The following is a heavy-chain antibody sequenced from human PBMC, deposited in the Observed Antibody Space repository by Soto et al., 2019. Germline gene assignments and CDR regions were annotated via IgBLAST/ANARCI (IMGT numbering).Heavy chain of an antibody. CDR2: INHSGST. J-gene: IGHJ4*02. CDR1: GGSFSDYS. CDR3: ARDDGEGFDY. V-gene: IGHV4-34*01. Sequence: SETLSLTCAVYGGSFSDYSWTWIRQPPGKGLEWIGEINHSGSTYYNPSLKSRVTISVDTSKNQFSLKLSSVTAADTAVYYCARDDGEGFDYWGQGTLVTVSS. D-gene: IGHD4-17*01.